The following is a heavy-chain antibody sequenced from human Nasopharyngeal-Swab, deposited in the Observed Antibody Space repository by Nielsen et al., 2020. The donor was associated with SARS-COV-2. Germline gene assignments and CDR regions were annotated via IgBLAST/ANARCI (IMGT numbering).Heavy chain of an antibody. D-gene: IGHD3-10*01. Sequence: WVRQAPGQRLEWMGGIIPIFGTANYAQKFQGRVTITVDESTSTAYMELSSLRSEDTAVYYCALITMVRGVTAGQLDPWGQGTLVTVSS. V-gene: IGHV1-69*01. CDR3: ALITMVRGVTAGQLDP. CDR2: IIPIFGTA. J-gene: IGHJ5*02.